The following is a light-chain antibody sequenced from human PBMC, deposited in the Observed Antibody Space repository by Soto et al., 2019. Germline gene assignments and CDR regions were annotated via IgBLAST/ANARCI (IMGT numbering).Light chain of an antibody. CDR1: SSDVGGYNY. Sequence: QSALTQPASVSGSPGQSITISCTGTSSDVGGYNYVSWYQQHPGKAPKLIIYEVSNRPSGVSNRFSGSKSGNTASLTISGLQAEDEAEYYCSSYTSSNTLGNVFGTGTKLTVL. CDR2: EVS. J-gene: IGLJ1*01. V-gene: IGLV2-14*01. CDR3: SSYTSSNTLGNV.